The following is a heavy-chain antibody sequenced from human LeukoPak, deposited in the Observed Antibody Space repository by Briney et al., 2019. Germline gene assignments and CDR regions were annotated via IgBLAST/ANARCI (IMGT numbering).Heavy chain of an antibody. J-gene: IGHJ4*02. Sequence: ASVKVSCKASGYTFTSYGISWVRQAPGQGLEWMGWISAYNGNTNYAQKLQGRVTMTTDTSTSTAYMELRSLRSDDTAVYYCARSRLLFGSLEGFDYWGQGTLVTVSS. CDR1: GYTFTSYG. CDR2: ISAYNGNT. CDR3: ARSRLLFGSLEGFDY. D-gene: IGHD2-21*02. V-gene: IGHV1-18*01.